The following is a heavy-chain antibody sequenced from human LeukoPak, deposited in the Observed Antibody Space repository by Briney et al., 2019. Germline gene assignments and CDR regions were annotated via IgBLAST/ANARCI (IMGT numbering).Heavy chain of an antibody. CDR3: VKQIRLTSVQHLS. J-gene: IGHJ5*02. D-gene: IGHD4-17*01. Sequence: PGGSLRLSCAGTGTGFTFSNYAMSWVRQAPGRGLEWVSSIYQTGEITYYAEWVKGRFTSSRDNSKNMLYLQMNSLRAEETAIYYCVKQIRLTSVQHLSWGQGTLVTVSS. CDR2: IYQTGEIT. CDR1: GFTFSNYA. V-gene: IGHV3-23*01.